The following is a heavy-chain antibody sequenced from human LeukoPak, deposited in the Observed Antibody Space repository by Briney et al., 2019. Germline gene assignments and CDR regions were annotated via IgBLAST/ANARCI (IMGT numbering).Heavy chain of an antibody. CDR1: VYTFTDYN. Sequence: ASVKVSCKASVYTFTDYNIYWVRQAPGQGLEWMGWVNPYSGGTVYAQRFQGRVTMTRDTSISTAYMELSRLRSDDTAFYYCARRYCTGGSCYPDYWGQGTLVTVSS. J-gene: IGHJ4*02. V-gene: IGHV1-2*02. CDR3: ARRYCTGGSCYPDY. D-gene: IGHD2-15*01. CDR2: VNPYSGGT.